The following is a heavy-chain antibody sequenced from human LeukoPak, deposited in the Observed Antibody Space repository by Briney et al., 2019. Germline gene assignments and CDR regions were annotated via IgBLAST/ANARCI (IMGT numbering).Heavy chain of an antibody. V-gene: IGHV1-2*06. CDR3: ARGSMDSSGYPYFDY. CDR1: GYTFTGYY. D-gene: IGHD3-22*01. J-gene: IGHJ4*02. CDR2: INPNSGGT. Sequence: ASVKISCKASGYTFTGYYMHWVRQAPGQGLEWMGRINPNSGGTNYAQKFQGRVTMTRDTSISTAYMELSRLRSDDTAVYYCARGSMDSSGYPYFDYWGQGTLVTISS.